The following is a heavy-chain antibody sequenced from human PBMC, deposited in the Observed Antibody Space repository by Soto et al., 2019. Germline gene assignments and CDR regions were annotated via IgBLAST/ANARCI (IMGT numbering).Heavy chain of an antibody. CDR2: IYYSGST. CDR3: AREVFWDTYYYYGMDV. CDR1: GGSVSSGSYY. V-gene: IGHV4-61*01. D-gene: IGHD5-18*01. J-gene: IGHJ6*02. Sequence: SETLSLTCTVSGGSVSSGSYYWSWIRQPPGKGLEWIGYIYYSGSTNYNPSLKSRVTISVDTSKNQFSLKLSSVTAADTAVYYCAREVFWDTYYYYGMDVWGQGTTVTVS.